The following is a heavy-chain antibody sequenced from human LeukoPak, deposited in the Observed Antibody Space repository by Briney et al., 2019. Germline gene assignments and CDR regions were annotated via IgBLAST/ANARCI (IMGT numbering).Heavy chain of an antibody. CDR1: GYTFTSYY. D-gene: IGHD3-10*01. V-gene: IGHV1-46*01. CDR2: INPSGGST. CDR3: ASPMVRGPKGAFDI. Sequence: ASVKVSCKASGYTFTSYYMHWVRQAPGQGLEWMGIINPSGGSTSYAQKFQGRVTMTRDMSTSTVYMELSSLRSEDAAVYYCASPMVRGPKGAFDIWGQGTMVTVSS. J-gene: IGHJ3*02.